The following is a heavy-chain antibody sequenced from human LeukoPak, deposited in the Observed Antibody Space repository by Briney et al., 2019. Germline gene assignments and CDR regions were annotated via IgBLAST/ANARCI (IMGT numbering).Heavy chain of an antibody. J-gene: IGHJ4*02. Sequence: PSETLSLTCAVYGGSFSGYYWSWIRQPPGKGLEWIGYIYYSGSTNYNPSLKSRVTISVDTSKNQFSLKLSSVTAADTAVYYCARLADYDILTGYYRDYWGQGTLVTVSS. V-gene: IGHV4-59*01. D-gene: IGHD3-9*01. CDR1: GGSFSGYY. CDR3: ARLADYDILTGYYRDY. CDR2: IYYSGST.